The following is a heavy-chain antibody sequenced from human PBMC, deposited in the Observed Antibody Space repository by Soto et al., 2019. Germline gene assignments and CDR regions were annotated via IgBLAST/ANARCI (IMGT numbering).Heavy chain of an antibody. CDR1: GESFSGYY. J-gene: IGHJ4*02. D-gene: IGHD7-27*01. Sequence: QVQLQQWGAGLLKPSETLSLTCAVYGESFSGYYWSWIRQPPGKGLEWIGEINHSGSTNYNPSLKSRVTMSVDTSKKQSSLKVSSVTAADTAVYYCARGPGPLGDYWGQGTLVTVSS. CDR3: ARGPGPLGDY. V-gene: IGHV4-34*01. CDR2: INHSGST.